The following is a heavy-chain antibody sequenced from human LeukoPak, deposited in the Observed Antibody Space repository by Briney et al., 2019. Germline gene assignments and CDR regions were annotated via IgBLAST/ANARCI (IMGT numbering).Heavy chain of an antibody. Sequence: SGGSLRLSCAASVFTFCRHWMHWVRHAPGKGLVWVSRINSDGSGTNYADFVKGRFTISRDNAKNTVYLQINSLRDEDTAVYYCARICSSTDCLIPDWGQGTLVTVSS. CDR3: ARICSSTDCLIPD. D-gene: IGHD2-2*01. J-gene: IGHJ4*02. CDR1: VFTFCRHW. CDR2: INSDGSGT. V-gene: IGHV3-74*01.